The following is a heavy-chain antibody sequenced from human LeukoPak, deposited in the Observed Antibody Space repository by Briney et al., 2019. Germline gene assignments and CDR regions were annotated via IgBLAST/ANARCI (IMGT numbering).Heavy chain of an antibody. D-gene: IGHD5-12*01. CDR3: ARDGRVATIWAFDI. J-gene: IGHJ3*02. CDR1: GFTFSSYG. Sequence: PAGSLRLSCAASGFTFSSYGMHWVRQAPGKGLEWVAVISYDGSNKYYADSVKGRFTISRDNSKNTLYLQMTSLRAEDTAVYYCARDGRVATIWAFDIWGQGTMVTVSS. CDR2: ISYDGSNK. V-gene: IGHV3-30*03.